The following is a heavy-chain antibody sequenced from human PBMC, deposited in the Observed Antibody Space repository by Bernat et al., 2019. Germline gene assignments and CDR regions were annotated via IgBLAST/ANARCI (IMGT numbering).Heavy chain of an antibody. D-gene: IGHD3-3*01. V-gene: IGHV3-21*01. CDR3: ARDYYDFWSGYYTGLGEYYYYGMDV. Sequence: EVQLVESGGGLVKPGGSLRLSCAASGFTFSSYSMNWVRQAPGKGLEWVSSISSSSSYIYYADSVKGRFTISRDNAKNSLYLQMNSLRAEDTAVYYCARDYYDFWSGYYTGLGEYYYYGMDVWGQGTTVTVSS. CDR2: ISSSSSYI. CDR1: GFTFSSYS. J-gene: IGHJ6*02.